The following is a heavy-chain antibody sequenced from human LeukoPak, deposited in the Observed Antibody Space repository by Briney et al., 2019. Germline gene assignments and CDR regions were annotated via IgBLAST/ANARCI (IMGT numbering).Heavy chain of an antibody. V-gene: IGHV3-9*01. CDR1: GFTFDDYA. J-gene: IGHJ3*02. Sequence: PGRSLRLSCAASGFTFDDYAMHWVRQAPGKGLEWVSGISWNIISIGYADSVKGRFTISRDNAKNSLYLQMNSLRAEDTALYYCAKRSSGYDDSCEIWAQGPMVTVSS. CDR3: AKRSSGYDDSCEI. CDR2: ISWNIISI. D-gene: IGHD3-22*01.